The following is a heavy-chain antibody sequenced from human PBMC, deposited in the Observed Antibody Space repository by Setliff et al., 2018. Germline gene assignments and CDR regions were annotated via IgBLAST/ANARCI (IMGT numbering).Heavy chain of an antibody. J-gene: IGHJ6*03. CDR1: GYSFTDSY. V-gene: IGHV1-2*06. CDR2: LNPRTGGT. CDR3: AKGGGRLSISQSYFHMDV. D-gene: IGHD3-16*01. Sequence: VASVKVSCKTSGYSFTDSYIHWVRHAPGHGLEWLGRLNPRTGGTNLPQRFQGRVTMTRDTSMKTAFLEMSGLTSDDTAIFYCAKGGGRLSISQSYFHMDVWGAGTTVTVSS.